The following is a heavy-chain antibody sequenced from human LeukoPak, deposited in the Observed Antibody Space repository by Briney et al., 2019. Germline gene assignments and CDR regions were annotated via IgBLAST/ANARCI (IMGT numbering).Heavy chain of an antibody. J-gene: IGHJ4*02. CDR2: VHLNGRT. CDR1: GGSISSTNW. V-gene: IGHV4-4*02. Sequence: PSGTLSLTCGVPGGSISSTNWWTWVRRPPGGGLEWIGEVHLNGRTNYSPSLESRVSMSVDMSENHISLKLTSVTAADTAVYYCAREGGFYRPLDYSGPGTLVIVSS. CDR3: AREGGFYRPLDY. D-gene: IGHD2/OR15-2a*01.